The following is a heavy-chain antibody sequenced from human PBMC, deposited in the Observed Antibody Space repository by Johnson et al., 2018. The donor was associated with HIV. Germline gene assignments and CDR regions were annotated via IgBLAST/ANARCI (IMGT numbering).Heavy chain of an antibody. Sequence: QVQLVESGGGVVQPGGSLRLSCAASGFAFSNYGLHWVRQSPGRGLEWVAVIWYNGSKKWYADSVKGRFTISRDNSKNTLYLQMNSLRAEDTAVYYCTRPYSEYIYAAFSLWGQGTMVTVSS. CDR2: IWYNGSKK. V-gene: IGHV3-33*01. CDR3: TRPYSEYIYAAFSL. D-gene: IGHD5-18*01. J-gene: IGHJ3*01. CDR1: GFAFSNYG.